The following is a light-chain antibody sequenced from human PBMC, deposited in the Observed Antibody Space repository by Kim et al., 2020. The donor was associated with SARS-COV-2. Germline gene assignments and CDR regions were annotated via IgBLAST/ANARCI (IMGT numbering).Light chain of an antibody. Sequence: QSALTQPRSVSGSPGQSVTISCTGTSSDVGGYNYVSWYQQHPGKAPKLMIYDVNKRPSGVPDRFSGSKSGNTASLTISGLQAEDEAHYYCCSYVGWYPVLLGGGTQLTVL. CDR3: CSYVGWYPVL. J-gene: IGLJ2*01. CDR1: SSDVGGYNY. V-gene: IGLV2-11*01. CDR2: DVN.